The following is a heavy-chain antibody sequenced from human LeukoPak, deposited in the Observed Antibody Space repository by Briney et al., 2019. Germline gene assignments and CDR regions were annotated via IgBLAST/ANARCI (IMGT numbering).Heavy chain of an antibody. Sequence: PGGSLRLSCAASGLTFSSYSMNWVRQAPGKGLEWVSSISSSSSYIYYADSVKGRFTISRDNAKNSLYLQMNSLRAEDTAVYYCARDVAMGIAAAGTVDYWGQGILVTVSS. CDR1: GLTFSSYS. V-gene: IGHV3-21*01. J-gene: IGHJ4*02. CDR3: ARDVAMGIAAAGTVDY. D-gene: IGHD6-13*01. CDR2: ISSSSSYI.